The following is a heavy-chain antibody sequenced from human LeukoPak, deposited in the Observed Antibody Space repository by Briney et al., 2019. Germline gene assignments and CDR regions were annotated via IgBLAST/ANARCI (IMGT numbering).Heavy chain of an antibody. J-gene: IGHJ5*02. D-gene: IGHD2-15*01. CDR3: ARDRLDIVGP. CDR2: INHSGST. V-gene: IGHV4-34*01. Sequence: PSETLSLTCAVYGGSFSGYYWSWIRQPPGKGLEWIGEINHSGSTNYNPSLKSRVTISVDTSKNQFSLKLSSVTAADTAVYYCARDRLDIVGPWGQGTPVTVSS. CDR1: GGSFSGYY.